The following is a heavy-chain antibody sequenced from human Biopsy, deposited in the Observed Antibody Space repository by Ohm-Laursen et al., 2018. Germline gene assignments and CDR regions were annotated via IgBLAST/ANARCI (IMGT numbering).Heavy chain of an antibody. CDR3: ARGMRSSGWPYFDS. J-gene: IGHJ4*02. Sequence: SETLSLTYTVSGGSVSSGSFYWTWIRQPPGQGLEYIGYIYDRGSTANYNPSLESRVTMSVDMPKNQFSLKLSSVTAADTAIYYCARGMRSSGWPYFDSWGQGTLVTVSS. CDR2: IYDRGSTA. D-gene: IGHD6-19*01. V-gene: IGHV4-61*01. CDR1: GGSVSSGSFY.